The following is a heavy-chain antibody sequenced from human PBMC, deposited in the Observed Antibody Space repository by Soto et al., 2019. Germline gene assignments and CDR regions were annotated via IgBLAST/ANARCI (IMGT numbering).Heavy chain of an antibody. CDR1: GFTFTSSA. Sequence: SVKVSCKASGFTFTSSAMQWVRQARGQRLEWIGWIVVGSGNTNYAQKFQERVTITRDTSTSTVYMELSSLRSEDTAVYYCARALGSPDYGDYDYWGQGTLVTVSS. V-gene: IGHV1-58*02. J-gene: IGHJ4*02. CDR3: ARALGSPDYGDYDY. CDR2: IVVGSGNT. D-gene: IGHD4-17*01.